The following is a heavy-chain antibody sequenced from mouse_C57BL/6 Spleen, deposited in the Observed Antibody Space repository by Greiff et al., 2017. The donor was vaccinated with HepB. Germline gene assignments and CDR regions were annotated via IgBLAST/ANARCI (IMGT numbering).Heavy chain of an antibody. CDR2: FYPGSGSM. CDR3: ARHEGIYDGSSGAMDY. CDR1: GYTFTEYT. V-gene: IGHV1-62-2*01. D-gene: IGHD2-3*01. J-gene: IGHJ4*01. Sequence: VQLQQSGAELVKPGASVKLSCKASGYTFTEYTIHWVKQRSGQGLEWIGWFYPGSGSMKYNEKFKDKATLSADKSSSTVYMERSSLTSEDSAVYFCARHEGIYDGSSGAMDYWGQGTSVTVSS.